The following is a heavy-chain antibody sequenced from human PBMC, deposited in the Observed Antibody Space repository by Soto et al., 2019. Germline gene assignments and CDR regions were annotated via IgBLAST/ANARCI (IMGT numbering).Heavy chain of an antibody. V-gene: IGHV3-48*02. J-gene: IGHJ4*02. Sequence: EVQLVESGGGLVQPGGSLRLSCAASGFTFTAYSMNWVSQAPGKGLEWVSYISSGSGSIYYADSVKGRFTISRDDDKHSLYLQMNSLRDEDTAVYYCARDFWDYWGQGTVVTVSS. CDR3: ARDFWDY. CDR2: ISSGSGSI. D-gene: IGHD3-3*01. CDR1: GFTFTAYS.